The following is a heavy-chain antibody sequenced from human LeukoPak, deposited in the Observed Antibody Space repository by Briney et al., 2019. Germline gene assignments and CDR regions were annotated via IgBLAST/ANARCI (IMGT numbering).Heavy chain of an antibody. CDR2: IHHSGSS. CDR1: GGSITSYY. Sequence: PSETLSLTCTVSGGSITSYYCIWIRQPPGKGLEWIGFIHHSGSSNYNPSLQSRVTMSVDTSKNQFSLRLGSVTAADTAVYHCAREIVSSVESWGQGSLVTVSS. CDR3: AREIVSSVES. J-gene: IGHJ4*02. D-gene: IGHD6-6*01. V-gene: IGHV4-59*12.